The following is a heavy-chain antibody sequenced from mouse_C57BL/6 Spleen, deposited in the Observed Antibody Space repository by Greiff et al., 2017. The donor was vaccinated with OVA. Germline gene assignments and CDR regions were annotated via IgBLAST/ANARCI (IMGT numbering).Heavy chain of an antibody. Sequence: SGMHWVRQAPEKGLEWVAYISSGSSTIYYADTVKGRFTISRDNAKNTLFLQMTSLRSEDTAMYYCATATYGSSYRWYFDVWGTGTTVTVSS. CDR3: ATATYGSSYRWYFDV. CDR2: ISSGSSTI. CDR1: SG. V-gene: IGHV5-17*01. D-gene: IGHD1-1*01. J-gene: IGHJ1*03.